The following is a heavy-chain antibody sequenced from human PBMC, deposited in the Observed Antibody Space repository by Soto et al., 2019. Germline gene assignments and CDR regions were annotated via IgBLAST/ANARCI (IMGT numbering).Heavy chain of an antibody. CDR1: GGSISNSNW. CDR3: AHRPIVGAAI. V-gene: IGHV4-4*02. Sequence: SETLSLTCAVFGGSISNSNWWTWVRQPPGKGLDWIGEIFHSGSTNYNSSLMGRVTISVDKADNQFSLKLSSVTAADTAVYYCAHRPIVGAAIWGQGTLVTVSS. J-gene: IGHJ4*02. CDR2: IFHSGST. D-gene: IGHD1-26*01.